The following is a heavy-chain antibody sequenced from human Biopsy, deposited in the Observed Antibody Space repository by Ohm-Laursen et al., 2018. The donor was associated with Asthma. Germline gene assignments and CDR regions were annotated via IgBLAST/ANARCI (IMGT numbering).Heavy chain of an antibody. D-gene: IGHD1-26*01. CDR1: GFTFSSYA. J-gene: IGHJ4*02. V-gene: IGHV3-30-3*01. Sequence: SLRLSCAAAGFTFSSYAMHWVRQAPGKGLEWVAVISYDGSNKYYADSVKGRFTISRDNSKNTLYLQMNSLRAEDTAVYYCARDAWELQKPYAYYFDYWGQGTLVTVSS. CDR3: ARDAWELQKPYAYYFDY. CDR2: ISYDGSNK.